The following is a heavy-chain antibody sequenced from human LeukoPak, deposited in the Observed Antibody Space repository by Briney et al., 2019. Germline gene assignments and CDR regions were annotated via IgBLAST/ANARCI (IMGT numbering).Heavy chain of an antibody. D-gene: IGHD2-15*01. J-gene: IGHJ4*02. Sequence: GGSLRLSCAASGFTFSHYSMNWVRQAPGNGLEWVSSISRSSNYIYYADSVKGRFSISRDNAKNSVYLQMNSLRAEDTAVYYCARVRARYGVVVAATSDYWGQGTLVTVSS. V-gene: IGHV3-21*01. CDR2: ISRSSNYI. CDR1: GFTFSHYS. CDR3: ARVRARYGVVVAATSDY.